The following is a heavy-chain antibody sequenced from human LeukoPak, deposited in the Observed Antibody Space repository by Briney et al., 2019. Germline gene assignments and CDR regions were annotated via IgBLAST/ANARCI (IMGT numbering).Heavy chain of an antibody. D-gene: IGHD3-22*01. Sequence: GGSLRLSCAASGFTFSDYYMSWIRQAPGKGLEWVSYISSSGTTIYYADSVKGRLTISRDNAKNSLYLQMNSLRAEDTAVYYCARRGTSGFYYYWGQGTLVTVSS. CDR3: ARRGTSGFYYY. CDR1: GFTFSDYY. V-gene: IGHV3-11*01. J-gene: IGHJ4*02. CDR2: ISSSGTTI.